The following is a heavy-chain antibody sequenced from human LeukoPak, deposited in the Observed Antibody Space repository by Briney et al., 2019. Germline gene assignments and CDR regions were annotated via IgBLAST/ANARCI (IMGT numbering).Heavy chain of an antibody. CDR2: IIPILGTA. CDR1: GGTFSSYA. D-gene: IGHD2-8*01. Sequence: SVNVSCKASGGTFSSYAISWVRQAPGQGLEWMGRIIPILGTANYAQKFQGRVTITTDESTSTAYMELSSLRSEDTAVYYCARDHCTNGVCYADYWGQGTLVTVSS. CDR3: ARDHCTNGVCYADY. J-gene: IGHJ4*02. V-gene: IGHV1-69*11.